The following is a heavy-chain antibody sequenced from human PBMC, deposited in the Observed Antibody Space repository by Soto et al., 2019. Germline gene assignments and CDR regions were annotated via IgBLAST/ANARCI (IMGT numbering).Heavy chain of an antibody. D-gene: IGHD6-25*01. CDR3: ARGRGFERNWFDP. CDR1: GFTFSSYW. CDR2: IKQDGSEK. J-gene: IGHJ5*02. V-gene: IGHV3-7*01. Sequence: EVQLVESGGGLVQPGGSLRLSCAASGFTFSSYWMSWVRQAPGKGLEWVANIKQDGSEKYYVDSVKGRFTISRDNAKNSLYLQMNSLRAEDTAVYYCARGRGFERNWFDPWGQGTLVTVSS.